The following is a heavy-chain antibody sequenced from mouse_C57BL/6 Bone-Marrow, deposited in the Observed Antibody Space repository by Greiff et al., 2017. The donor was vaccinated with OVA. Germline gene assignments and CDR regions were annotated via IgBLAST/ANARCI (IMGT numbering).Heavy chain of an antibody. D-gene: IGHD1-1*01. V-gene: IGHV5-17*01. CDR3: ARPHYYGSSYAWYFDV. J-gene: IGHJ1*03. Sequence: EVHLVESGGGLVKPGGSLKLSCAASGFTFSDYGMHWVRQAPEKGLEWVAYISSGSSTIYYADTVKGRFTISRDNAKNTLFLQMTSLRSEDTAMYYCARPHYYGSSYAWYFDVWGTGTTVTVSS. CDR2: ISSGSSTI. CDR1: GFTFSDYG.